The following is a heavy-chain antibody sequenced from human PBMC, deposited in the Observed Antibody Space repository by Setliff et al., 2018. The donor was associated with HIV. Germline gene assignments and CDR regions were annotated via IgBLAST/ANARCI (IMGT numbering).Heavy chain of an antibody. J-gene: IGHJ4*02. CDR3: ARAGRYGAETDY. D-gene: IGHD5-12*01. CDR2: ITSGGST. CDR1: GFTFSSYA. V-gene: IGHV3-23*01. Sequence: GGSLRLSCAASGFTFSSYAMSWVRQTPEKGLEWVSIITSGGSTYYADSAKGRFIISRDNSKNTLYLQMISLRADDTAVYYCARAGRYGAETDYWGQGTLVTAPQ.